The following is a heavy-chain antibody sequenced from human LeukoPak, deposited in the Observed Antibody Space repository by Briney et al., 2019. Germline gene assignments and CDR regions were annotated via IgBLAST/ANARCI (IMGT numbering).Heavy chain of an antibody. D-gene: IGHD3-10*01. CDR2: ISSSSSYI. CDR3: ARESLLWFGERHSNWFDP. CDR1: GFTFSSYS. V-gene: IGHV3-21*01. J-gene: IGHJ5*02. Sequence: GGSLRLSCAASGFTFSSYSMSWVRQAPGKGLEWVSSISSSSSYIYYADSVTDRFTLSRDNAKNSLYLQINRLRAEDTAVYYCARESLLWFGERHSNWFDPWGKGTLVTVSS.